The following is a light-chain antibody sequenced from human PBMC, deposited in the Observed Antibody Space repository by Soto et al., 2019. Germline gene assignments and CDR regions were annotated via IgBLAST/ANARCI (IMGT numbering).Light chain of an antibody. J-gene: IGKJ1*01. CDR3: QQHYDNPRT. Sequence: DIQMTQSPSSLSASVGDRVTITCRTSQPISDYLTWYQQKPGKAPNLLIYNASNLQSGVPSSFSGSGSGTHFSLTISSLQPEDFATYYCQQHYDNPRTFGQGTKVDIK. V-gene: IGKV1-39*01. CDR1: QPISDY. CDR2: NAS.